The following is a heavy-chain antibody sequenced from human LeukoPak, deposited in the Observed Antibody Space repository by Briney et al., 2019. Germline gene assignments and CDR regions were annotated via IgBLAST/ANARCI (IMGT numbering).Heavy chain of an antibody. CDR3: ARAEWELDDAFDI. D-gene: IGHD1-26*01. CDR1: GGSISSYS. Sequence: SETLSLTSTVSGGSISSYSWNWIRQPAGKGLEWIGRIYTSGSTNYNPSLKSRLTISVDTSKNQFSLKLSSVTAADTAVYYCARAEWELDDAFDIWGQGTMVTVSS. J-gene: IGHJ3*02. V-gene: IGHV4-4*07. CDR2: IYTSGST.